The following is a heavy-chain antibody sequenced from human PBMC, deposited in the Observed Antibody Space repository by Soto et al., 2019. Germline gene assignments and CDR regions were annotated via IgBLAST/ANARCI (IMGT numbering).Heavy chain of an antibody. D-gene: IGHD3-10*01. CDR3: AGGMKPEMVRALRVWFDP. CDR2: MNPNSGNK. V-gene: IGHV1-8*01. J-gene: IGHJ5*02. CDR1: GYTFTSYD. Sequence: QVQLVQSGAEVKKPGASVKVSCKASGYTFTSYDINWVRQATGQGLEWMGRMNPNSGNKGYAQKFQDRVTMTRNISISPAYKELSSQRSEDTAVYYCAGGMKPEMVRALRVWFDPWGQGTLVTVSS.